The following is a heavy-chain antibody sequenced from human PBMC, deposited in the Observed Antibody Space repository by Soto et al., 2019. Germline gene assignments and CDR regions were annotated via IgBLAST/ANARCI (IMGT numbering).Heavy chain of an antibody. CDR3: DRDRSDFGGYAS. J-gene: IGHJ5*02. D-gene: IGHD4-17*01. Sequence: EVQLVQSGGGLVKPGGSLRLSCAASGFTFSIYSMNWVRQAPGKGLEWVSSISSSGNYIYDANSMKGRFPVSRDNAKISLYLQMNSLRAADTAVYYCDRDRSDFGGYASWGQGDLVPVSS. CDR1: GFTFSIYS. V-gene: IGHV3-21*01. CDR2: ISSSGNYI.